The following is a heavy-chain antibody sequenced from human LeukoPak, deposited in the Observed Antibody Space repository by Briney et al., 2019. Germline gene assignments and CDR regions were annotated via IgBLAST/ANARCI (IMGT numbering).Heavy chain of an antibody. CDR1: GGTFSSYA. V-gene: IGHV1-69*04. J-gene: IGHJ3*02. CDR3: ARDLVATYDILTGYYFLSERAFDI. D-gene: IGHD3-9*01. Sequence: ASVKVSCKASGGTFSSYAISWVRQAPGQGLEWMGRIIPILGIANYAQKFQGRVTITADKSTSTAYMELSSLRSEDTAVYYCARDLVATYDILTGYYFLSERAFDIWGQGTMVTVSS. CDR2: IIPILGIA.